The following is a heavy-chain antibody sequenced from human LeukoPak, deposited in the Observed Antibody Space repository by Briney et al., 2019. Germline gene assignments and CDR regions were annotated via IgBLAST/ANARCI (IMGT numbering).Heavy chain of an antibody. J-gene: IGHJ4*02. Sequence: GGSMRLSCAASGFTFSSYEMNWVRQAPGKGLEWVSYISSSGSTIYYADSVKGRFTISRDNAKNSLYLQMNSLRAEDTAVYYCAREGGSSGWYYDYWGQGTLVTVSS. V-gene: IGHV3-48*03. CDR3: AREGGSSGWYYDY. D-gene: IGHD6-19*01. CDR1: GFTFSSYE. CDR2: ISSSGSTI.